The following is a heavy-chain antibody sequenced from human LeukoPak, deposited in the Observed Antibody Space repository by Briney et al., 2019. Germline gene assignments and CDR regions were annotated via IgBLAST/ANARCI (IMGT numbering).Heavy chain of an antibody. D-gene: IGHD3-16*01. CDR1: GGSISSYY. V-gene: IGHV4-39*01. Sequence: SETLSLTCTVSGGSISSYYWGWIRQPPGKGLEWIGSIYYSGSTYYNPSLKSRVTISVDTSKNQFSLKLSSVTAADTAVYYCAGGHLRFFDYWGQGTLVTVSS. CDR2: IYYSGST. CDR3: AGGHLRFFDY. J-gene: IGHJ4*02.